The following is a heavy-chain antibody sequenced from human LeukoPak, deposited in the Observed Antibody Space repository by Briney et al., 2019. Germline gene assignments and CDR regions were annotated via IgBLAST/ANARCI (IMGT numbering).Heavy chain of an antibody. J-gene: IGHJ3*02. CDR3: ARDLAVWYSSPLAYAFDI. CDR2: IIPIFGTA. CDR1: GGTFSSYA. V-gene: IGHV1-69*13. D-gene: IGHD6-13*01. Sequence: SVTVSCKASGGTFSSYAISWVRQAPGQGLEWMGGIIPIFGTANYAQKFQGRVTITADESTSTAYMELSSLRSEDTAVYYCARDLAVWYSSPLAYAFDIWGQGTMVTVSS.